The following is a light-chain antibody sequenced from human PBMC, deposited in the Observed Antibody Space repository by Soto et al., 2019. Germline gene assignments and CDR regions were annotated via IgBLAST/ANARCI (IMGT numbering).Light chain of an antibody. Sequence: EIVLTQSPATLSLSPGERATLSCRASQSVSSYLAWYQQKPGQAPRLLIYDASNRATGIPARFSGSGSGTDFTLTISSLEPEYFAVYYCQQRSTTFGQGTKVDIK. V-gene: IGKV3-11*01. CDR3: QQRSTT. CDR1: QSVSSY. CDR2: DAS. J-gene: IGKJ1*01.